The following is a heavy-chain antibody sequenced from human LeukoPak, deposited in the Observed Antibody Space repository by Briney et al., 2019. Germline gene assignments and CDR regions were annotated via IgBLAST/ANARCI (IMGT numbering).Heavy chain of an antibody. Sequence: GGSLRLSCAASGLTFSNYAMKWVRQAPGKGLEWVSTISATGTGTYYGDSVKGRFTISRDNSKNTVYLQMNSLSADDTAIYYCAKGDYGYFYYMDVWGKGTTVTVSS. CDR2: ISATGTGT. CDR1: GLTFSNYA. V-gene: IGHV3-23*01. CDR3: AKGDYGYFYYMDV. D-gene: IGHD4-17*01. J-gene: IGHJ6*03.